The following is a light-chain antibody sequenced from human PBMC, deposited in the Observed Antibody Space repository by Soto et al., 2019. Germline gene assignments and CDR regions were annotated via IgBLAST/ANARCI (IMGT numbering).Light chain of an antibody. CDR2: VEGTGTY. J-gene: IGLJ3*02. Sequence: QPVLTQSSSASASLGSSVKLTCTLSSGHRSYIIAWHQQQPGKAPRYLMKVEGTGTYNKGSGVPDRFSGSSSGADRYLTIYNLQSEDEADYYCETWDSHTWVFGGGTKVTVL. V-gene: IGLV4-60*03. CDR3: ETWDSHTWV. CDR1: SGHRSYI.